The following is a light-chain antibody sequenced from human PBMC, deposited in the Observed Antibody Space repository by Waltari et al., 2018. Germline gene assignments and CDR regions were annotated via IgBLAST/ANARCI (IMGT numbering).Light chain of an antibody. J-gene: IGLJ3*02. Sequence: QSVLSQPPSVIGTPGQGATLPCSGSSSPLRINPPTCYQQLPGTAPKLLIYNNNPRPSGVPDRFSGSKSGTSASLAISGLRSEDEADYYCAAWDDSLNGWVFGGGTKLTVL. V-gene: IGLV1-44*01. CDR2: NNN. CDR3: AAWDDSLNGWV. CDR1: SSPLRINP.